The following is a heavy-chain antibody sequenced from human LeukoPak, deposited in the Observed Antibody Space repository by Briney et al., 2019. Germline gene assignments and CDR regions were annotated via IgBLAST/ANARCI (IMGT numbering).Heavy chain of an antibody. CDR1: GGSFSGYY. V-gene: IGHV4-34*01. CDR3: ARVDYDFWSGYRGIGY. J-gene: IGHJ4*02. CDR2: INHSGST. Sequence: RASETLSLTCAVYGGSFSGYYWSWIRQPPGKGLEWIGEINHSGSTNYNPSLKSRVTISVDTSKNQFSLKLSSVTAADTAVYYCARVDYDFWSGYRGIGYWGQGTLVTVSS. D-gene: IGHD3-3*01.